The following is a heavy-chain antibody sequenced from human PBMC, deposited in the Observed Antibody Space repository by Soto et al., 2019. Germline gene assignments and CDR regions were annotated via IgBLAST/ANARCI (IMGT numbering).Heavy chain of an antibody. CDR2: ISYDGSNK. V-gene: IGHV3-30*19. Sequence: GGSLRLSCAASGFTFSNYGMHWVRQAPGKGLEWVALISYDGSNKYYADSVKGRFTISRDNSKNTLYLQMNSLRAEDTAVYYCARTLLYDDAFDIWGQGTMVTVSS. CDR1: GFTFSNYG. D-gene: IGHD2-8*01. CDR3: ARTLLYDDAFDI. J-gene: IGHJ3*02.